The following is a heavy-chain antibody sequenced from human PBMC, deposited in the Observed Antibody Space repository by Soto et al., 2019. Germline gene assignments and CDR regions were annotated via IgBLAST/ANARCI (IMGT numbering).Heavy chain of an antibody. CDR2: ITNSGST. CDR1: GFTFSSYG. CDR3: AKRAPDGYWYFDY. Sequence: GGSLRLSCAASGFTFSSYGMSWVRQASGKGLEWVSVITNSGSTFNADSVNGRFTISRDNSKNTLFLQMNSLRAEDTAVYFCAKRAPDGYWYFDYWGQGTLATVSS. J-gene: IGHJ4*02. D-gene: IGHD2-2*03. V-gene: IGHV3-23*01.